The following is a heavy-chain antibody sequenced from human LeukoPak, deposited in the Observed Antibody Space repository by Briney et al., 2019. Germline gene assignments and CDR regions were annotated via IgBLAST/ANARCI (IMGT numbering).Heavy chain of an antibody. V-gene: IGHV3-21*01. J-gene: IGHJ4*02. CDR3: ARLVWDTTMADGDVDS. CDR1: GFTFSSYS. CDR2: ISSASTYI. Sequence: GGSLRLSCAASGFTFSSYSMNWVSQAPGKGLEWVSSISSASTYIYYADSVKGRFTISRDNAKNSLYLQMNSLRAEDTAMYYCARLVWDTTMADGDVDSWGQGTLLIVSS. D-gene: IGHD5-18*01.